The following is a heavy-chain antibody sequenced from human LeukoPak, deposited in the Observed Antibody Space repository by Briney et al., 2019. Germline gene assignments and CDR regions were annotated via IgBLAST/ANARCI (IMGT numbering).Heavy chain of an antibody. CDR2: INHSGST. CDR3: ARSDFGNDYGDSWALLFDY. J-gene: IGHJ4*02. V-gene: IGHV4-34*01. D-gene: IGHD4-17*01. Sequence: SETLSLTCAVYGGSFSGYYWSWIRQPPGKGLEWIGEINHSGSTNYNPSLKSRVTISVDTSKNQFSLKLSSVAAADTAVYYCARSDFGNDYGDSWALLFDYWGQGTLVTVSS. CDR1: GGSFSGYY.